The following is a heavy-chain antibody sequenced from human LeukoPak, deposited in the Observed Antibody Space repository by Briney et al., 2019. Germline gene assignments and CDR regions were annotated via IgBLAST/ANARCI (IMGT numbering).Heavy chain of an antibody. CDR1: GGSISSGGYY. V-gene: IGHV4-31*03. Sequence: SETLSLTCTVSGGSISSGGYYWSWIRQHPGKGLEWIGYVYYSGSTYYNPSLKSRVTISVDTSKNQFSLKLSSVTAADTAVYYCARAGGFFSPFGYWGQGTLVTVSS. CDR2: VYYSGST. J-gene: IGHJ4*02. CDR3: ARAGGFFSPFGY. D-gene: IGHD3-3*01.